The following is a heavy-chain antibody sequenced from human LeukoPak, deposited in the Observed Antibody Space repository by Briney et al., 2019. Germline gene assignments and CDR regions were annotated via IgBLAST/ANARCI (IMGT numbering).Heavy chain of an antibody. J-gene: IGHJ4*02. Sequence: SETLSLTCTVSGDSMNNQNYYWDWIRQSPGKGLEWIGNIYYLGTTYYSPSLKGRVTISADTSKNHFSLKLNSVTAADTAVYYCARGWRIPVAGSYFDSWGQGAVVTVSS. CDR3: ARGWRIPVAGSYFDS. CDR1: GDSMNNQNYY. CDR2: IYYLGTT. V-gene: IGHV4-39*07. D-gene: IGHD6-19*01.